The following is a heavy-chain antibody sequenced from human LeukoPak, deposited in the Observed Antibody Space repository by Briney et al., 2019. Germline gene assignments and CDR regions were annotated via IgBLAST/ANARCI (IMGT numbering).Heavy chain of an antibody. J-gene: IGHJ4*02. CDR1: GYTFTGYY. Sequence: ASVKVSCKASGYTFTGYYMHSVRQAPGQGLEWMGWINPNSGGTNYAQKFQGRVTMTRDTSISTAYMELSRLRSDDTAVYYCARDWPGYSGYEDIDYWGQGTLVTVSS. D-gene: IGHD5-12*01. CDR3: ARDWPGYSGYEDIDY. V-gene: IGHV1-2*02. CDR2: INPNSGGT.